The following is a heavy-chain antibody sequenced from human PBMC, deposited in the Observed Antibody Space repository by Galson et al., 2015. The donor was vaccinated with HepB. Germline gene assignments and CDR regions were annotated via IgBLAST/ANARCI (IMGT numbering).Heavy chain of an antibody. D-gene: IGHD3-9*01. J-gene: IGHJ4*02. V-gene: IGHV3-30*04. CDR2: AVYGGTDK. Sequence: SLRLSCAASGFIFSDHAMHWVRQAPGKGLEWVAVAVYGGTDKYYGDSVKGRFIISTDNSKNTLYLELNRLRPEDTAVYYCAREGGPSTGYYPLDYWGQGTLVTVSP. CDR3: AREGGPSTGYYPLDY. CDR1: GFIFSDHA.